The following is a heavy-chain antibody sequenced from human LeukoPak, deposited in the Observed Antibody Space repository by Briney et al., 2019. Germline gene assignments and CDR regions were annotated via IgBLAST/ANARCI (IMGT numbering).Heavy chain of an antibody. CDR1: GYTFTTYP. CDR3: ARAIRYSYGFNSNYYMDV. V-gene: IGHV1-46*01. CDR2: IKPSGGTT. J-gene: IGHJ6*03. D-gene: IGHD5-18*01. Sequence: ASVKFSCKASGYTFTTYPTHWARQATGQGNDWMGIIKPSGGTTTDAQKFQGRLTMTRDMSTSTVYMELRTLRSEDSAIYYCARAIRYSYGFNSNYYMDVWGKGTTVTVSS.